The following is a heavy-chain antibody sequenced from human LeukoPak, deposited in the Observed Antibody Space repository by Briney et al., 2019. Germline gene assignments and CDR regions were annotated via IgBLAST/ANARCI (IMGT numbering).Heavy chain of an antibody. Sequence: ASVKVSCKASGYTFTSYYMHWVRQAPGQGLEWMGWINPNSGGTNYAQKFQGRVTMTRDTSISTAYMELSRLRSDDTAVYYCARCYGSGSTTMFYYYGMDVWGQGTTVTVSS. CDR3: ARCYGSGSTTMFYYYGMDV. CDR1: GYTFTSYY. D-gene: IGHD3-10*01. J-gene: IGHJ6*02. V-gene: IGHV1-2*02. CDR2: INPNSGGT.